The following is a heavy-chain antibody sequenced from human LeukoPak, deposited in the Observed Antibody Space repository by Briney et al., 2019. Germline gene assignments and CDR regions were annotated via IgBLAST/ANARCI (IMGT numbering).Heavy chain of an antibody. J-gene: IGHJ4*02. D-gene: IGHD2-15*01. V-gene: IGHV3-11*04. CDR3: ARDYRVAAAAYFDY. CDR1: GFTFSDYY. Sequence: GGTLRLSCAASGFTFSDYYMSWIRQAPGKGLEWVSYISSSGSTIYYADSVKGRFTISRDNAKNSLYLQMNSLRADDTAVYYCARDYRVAAAAYFDYWGQGTLVTVSS. CDR2: ISSSGSTI.